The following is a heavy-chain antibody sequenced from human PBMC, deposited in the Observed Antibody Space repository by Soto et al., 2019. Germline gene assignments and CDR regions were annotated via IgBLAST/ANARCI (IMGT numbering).Heavy chain of an antibody. CDR3: ARGSQLYGQGY. D-gene: IGHD2-8*01. J-gene: IGHJ4*02. Sequence: SETLSLTCTVSGGSISSGDYYWSWIRQPPGKGLEWIGYIYYSGSTYYNPSLKSRVTISVDKSKNQFSLKLSSVTAADTAVYYCARGSQLYGQGYWGQGTLVTVSS. V-gene: IGHV4-30-4*01. CDR1: GGSISSGDYY. CDR2: IYYSGST.